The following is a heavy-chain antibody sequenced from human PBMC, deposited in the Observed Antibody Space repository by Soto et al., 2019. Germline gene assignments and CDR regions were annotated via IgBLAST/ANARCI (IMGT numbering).Heavy chain of an antibody. CDR1: GYTLTELS. Sequence: QVQLVQSGAEVKKPGASAKVSCKVSGYTLTELSMHWVRQAPGKGLEWMGGFDPEDGETIYAQKFQGRVTMTEDTSTDTAYMELSSLRSEDTAVYYCATEDRYYYGSGAINWFDPWGQGTLVTVSS. CDR2: FDPEDGET. D-gene: IGHD3-10*01. CDR3: ATEDRYYYGSGAINWFDP. V-gene: IGHV1-24*01. J-gene: IGHJ5*02.